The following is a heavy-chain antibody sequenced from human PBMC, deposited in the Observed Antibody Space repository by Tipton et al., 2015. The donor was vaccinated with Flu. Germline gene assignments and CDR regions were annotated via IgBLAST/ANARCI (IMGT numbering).Heavy chain of an antibody. J-gene: IGHJ4*02. CDR1: GYSISSGYY. CDR2: ISHSGSA. Sequence: TLSLTCAVSGYSISSGYYWAWIRQPPGEGLEWIGSISHSGSADYNPSLKSRVTISRDTSKNQYSLNLGSVTATDTAVYYCARDGGGYTPEGFDYWGQGTLVTVSS. CDR3: ARDGGGYTPEGFDY. V-gene: IGHV4-38-2*02. D-gene: IGHD5-24*01.